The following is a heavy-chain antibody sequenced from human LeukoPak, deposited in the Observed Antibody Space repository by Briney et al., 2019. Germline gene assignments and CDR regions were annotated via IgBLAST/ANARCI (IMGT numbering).Heavy chain of an antibody. CDR3: ARARWAAAGIGAFDI. CDR1: GGSISSSSYY. Sequence: KPSETLSLTCTVSGGSISSSSYYWGWIRQPPGKGLEWIGSIYYSGSTYYNPSLKSRVTISVDTSKNQFSLKLSSVTAADTAVYYCARARWAAAGIGAFDIWGQGTMVTVSS. V-gene: IGHV4-39*07. CDR2: IYYSGST. D-gene: IGHD6-13*01. J-gene: IGHJ3*02.